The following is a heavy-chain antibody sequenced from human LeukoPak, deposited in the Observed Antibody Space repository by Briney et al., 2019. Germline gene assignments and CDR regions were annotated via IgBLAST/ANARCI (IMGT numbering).Heavy chain of an antibody. CDR2: ISGSDDNT. Sequence: GGSLRLSCAASGFTFSSYAMSWVRQAPGKGLEWVSAISGSDDNTYYADSVRGRFTISRDNPKNTLYLQMNILRAEDTAVYYCAKTVTTQGAYWYFDLWGRGTLVTVSS. V-gene: IGHV3-23*01. J-gene: IGHJ2*01. CDR3: AKTVTTQGAYWYFDL. D-gene: IGHD4-17*01. CDR1: GFTFSSYA.